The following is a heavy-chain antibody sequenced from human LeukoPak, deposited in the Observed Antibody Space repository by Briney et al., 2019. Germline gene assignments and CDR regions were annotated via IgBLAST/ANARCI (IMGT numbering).Heavy chain of an antibody. CDR2: INPYGSAT. J-gene: IGHJ6*03. CDR3: AKDGYYDSSGYYYHYYYYYMDV. CDR1: GFTLNNYW. D-gene: IGHD3-22*01. V-gene: IGHV3-74*01. Sequence: PGGSLRLSCAASGFTLNNYWMHWARQAPGKGLVWVSRINPYGSATNYADSVKGRFTISRDNSKNTLYLQMNSLRAEDTAVYYCAKDGYYDSSGYYYHYYYYYMDVWGKGTTVTVSS.